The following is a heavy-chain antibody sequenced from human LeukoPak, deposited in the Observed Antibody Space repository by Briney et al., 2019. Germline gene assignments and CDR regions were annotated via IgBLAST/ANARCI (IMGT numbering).Heavy chain of an antibody. CDR3: VRDQFYAFDI. Sequence: GGSLRFSCAASGFTFTTYTMNWVRQPPGKGLEWISYIRTSGGVVSYTDSVKGRFTISTDSAKNSLYLQMNSLRDDDTAVYYCVRDQFYAFDIWGQGTMVTVSS. CDR2: IRTSGGVV. J-gene: IGHJ3*02. V-gene: IGHV3-48*02. CDR1: GFTFTTYT.